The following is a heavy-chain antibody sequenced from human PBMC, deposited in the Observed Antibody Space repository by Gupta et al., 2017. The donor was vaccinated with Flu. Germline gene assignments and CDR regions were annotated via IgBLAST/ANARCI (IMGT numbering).Heavy chain of an antibody. J-gene: IGHJ5*02. D-gene: IGHD6-13*01. CDR2: ISYDGNNE. CDR1: YP. Sequence: YPLHWVRQAPGKGLEWVAMISYDGNNENYAESVKGRFNISRDSSKNTLYLQMNSLRPEDTAVYHCARDPTYCSSISCPRYHFFDPWGQGTLVTVSS. CDR3: ARDPTYCSSISCPRYHFFDP. V-gene: IGHV3-30-3*01.